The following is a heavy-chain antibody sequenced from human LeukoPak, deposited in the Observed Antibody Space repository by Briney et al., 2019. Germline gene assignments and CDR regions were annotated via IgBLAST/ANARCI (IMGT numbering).Heavy chain of an antibody. CDR2: IYPGDSDT. D-gene: IGHD6-6*01. CDR1: GYSFTGYW. V-gene: IGHV5-51*01. CDR3: ATQVEYTSSYYFDY. Sequence: GESLKISCQGSGYSFTGYWISWVRQMPGKGLEWMGIIYPGDSDTRYSPSFQGQVTISADKSISTAYLQWSSLKASDTAMYYCATQVEYTSSYYFDYWGQGTLVTVSS. J-gene: IGHJ4*02.